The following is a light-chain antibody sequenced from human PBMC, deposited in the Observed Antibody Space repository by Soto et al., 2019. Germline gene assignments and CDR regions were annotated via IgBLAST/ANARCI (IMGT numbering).Light chain of an antibody. J-gene: IGKJ2*01. CDR2: LGS. CDR1: QSLLHSNGYNY. CDR3: MQALQTHT. Sequence: DIVMTQSPLSLPVTPGEPASISCRSSQSLLHSNGYNYLDWYLQKPGQSPQLLIYLGSNRASGVPDRFSGSGSGTDFTLKISRVAAEDVGVYYCMQALQTHTFGQGTKLEIK. V-gene: IGKV2-28*01.